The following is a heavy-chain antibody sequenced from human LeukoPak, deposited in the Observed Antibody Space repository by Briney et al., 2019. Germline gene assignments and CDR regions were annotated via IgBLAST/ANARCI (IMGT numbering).Heavy chain of an antibody. V-gene: IGHV3-53*01. J-gene: IGHJ4*02. CDR3: ARDWGGIVATTLNFDY. Sequence: PGGSLRLSCAASGFTVSSNYTSWVRQAPGKGLEWVSVIYSGGSTYYADSVKGRFTISRDNSKNTLYLQMNSLRAEDTAVYYCARDWGGIVATTLNFDYWGQGTLVTVSS. CDR1: GFTVSSNY. D-gene: IGHD5-12*01. CDR2: IYSGGST.